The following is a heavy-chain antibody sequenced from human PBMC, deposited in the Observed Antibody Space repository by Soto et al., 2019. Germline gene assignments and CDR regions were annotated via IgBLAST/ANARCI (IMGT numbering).Heavy chain of an antibody. CDR1: GFSFSNYW. CDR3: ARDVSPGSRSLYLDAFDI. Sequence: EVQLVESGGGLVQPGGSLRLSCAASGFSFSNYWMTWVRQAPGKGLEWVANIKRDGSGGSYLDSVRGRFTVSRDNAKNSLYVQMDSLRAEDTALYYCARDVSPGSRSLYLDAFDIWGQGTMVTVSS. J-gene: IGHJ3*02. D-gene: IGHD3-10*01. CDR2: IKRDGSGG. V-gene: IGHV3-7*05.